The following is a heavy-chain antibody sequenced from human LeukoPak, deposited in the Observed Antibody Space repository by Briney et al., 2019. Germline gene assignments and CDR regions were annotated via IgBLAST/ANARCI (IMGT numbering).Heavy chain of an antibody. CDR3: ARDYVEQQLASNYAFDI. CDR2: ISYDGSNK. CDR1: GFTFSSYA. D-gene: IGHD6-13*01. V-gene: IGHV3-30*04. J-gene: IGHJ3*02. Sequence: GGSLRLSCAASGFTFSSYAMHWVRQAPGKGLEWVAVISYDGSNKYYADSVKGRFTISRDNSKNTLYLQMNSLRAEDTAVYYCARDYVEQQLASNYAFDIWGQGTMVTVSS.